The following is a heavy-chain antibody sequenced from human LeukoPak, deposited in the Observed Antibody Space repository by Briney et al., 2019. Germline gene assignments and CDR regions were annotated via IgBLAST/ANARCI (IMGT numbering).Heavy chain of an antibody. J-gene: IGHJ4*02. CDR3: ARGEVGADRNFHN. CDR1: GESFSGHY. CDR2: INHSGST. D-gene: IGHD1-26*01. V-gene: IGHV4-34*01. Sequence: SETLSLTCAVYGESFSGHYCRWIRQPPGKGLEWIGEINHSGSTNYDPSLKSRVSISVDTSKNQFSLKLSSVTAADTAVYYCARGEVGADRNFHNWGQGTLVTVSS.